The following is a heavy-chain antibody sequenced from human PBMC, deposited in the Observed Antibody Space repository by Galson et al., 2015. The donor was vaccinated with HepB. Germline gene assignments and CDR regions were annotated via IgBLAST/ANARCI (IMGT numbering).Heavy chain of an antibody. CDR1: GYTFTSYD. Sequence: SVKVSCKASGYTFTSYDINWVRQATGQGLEWMGWMNPNSGNTGYAQKFQGRVTMTRNTSISTAYMELSSLRSEDTAVYYCARAPGYWSGGSCYTFYYWGQGTLVTVSS. D-gene: IGHD2-15*01. CDR3: ARAPGYWSGGSCYTFYY. J-gene: IGHJ4*02. CDR2: MNPNSGNT. V-gene: IGHV1-8*01.